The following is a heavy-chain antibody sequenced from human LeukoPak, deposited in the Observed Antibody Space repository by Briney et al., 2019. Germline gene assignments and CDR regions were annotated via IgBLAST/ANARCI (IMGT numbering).Heavy chain of an antibody. V-gene: IGHV1-24*01. J-gene: IGHJ4*02. D-gene: IGHD3-22*01. CDR2: FDPEDGET. CDR3: ARGGSGSYYGSNDYYDY. CDR1: GYTLTELS. Sequence: ASVKVSCKVSGYTLTELSMHWVRQAPGKGLEWMGGFDPEDGETIYAQKFQGRVTITADESTSTAYMELSSLRSEDTAVYYCARGGSGSYYGSNDYYDYWGQGTLVTVSS.